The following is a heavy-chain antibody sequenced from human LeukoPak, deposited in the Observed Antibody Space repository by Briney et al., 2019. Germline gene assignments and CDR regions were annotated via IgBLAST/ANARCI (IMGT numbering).Heavy chain of an antibody. J-gene: IGHJ4*02. V-gene: IGHV4-34*01. CDR2: INHSGST. Sequence: PSETLSLTCAVYGGSFSGYYWSWIRQPPGKGLEWIGEINHSGSTNYNPSLKSRVTISVDTSKNQFSLKLSSVTAADTAVYYCAHSPRRPHFDYWGQGTLATVSS. D-gene: IGHD6-13*01. CDR1: GGSFSGYY. CDR3: AHSPRRPHFDY.